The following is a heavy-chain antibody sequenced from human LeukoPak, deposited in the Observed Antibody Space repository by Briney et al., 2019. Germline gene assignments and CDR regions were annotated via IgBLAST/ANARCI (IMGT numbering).Heavy chain of an antibody. D-gene: IGHD3-16*01. J-gene: IGHJ4*02. CDR3: VRNNEGGIFDY. CDR2: IKPSVVST. CDR1: LDTFSVDI. V-gene: IGHV1-46*01. Sequence: APVKVSSMNPLDTFSVDIVHTVSQAPGQGLEWMGRIKPSVVSTSYAQKFQGRVTMARDTSTSTVYMELCSLRSEVTAMYYRVRNNEGGIFDYWGQGTLVTVSS.